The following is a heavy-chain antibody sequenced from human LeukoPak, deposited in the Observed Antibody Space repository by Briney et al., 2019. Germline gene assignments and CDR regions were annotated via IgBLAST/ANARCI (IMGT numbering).Heavy chain of an antibody. Sequence: PSETLSLTCAVSGYSISSGYYWGWIRQPPGKGLEWIGSIYHSGSTYYNPSLKSRVTISVDTSKNQFSLKLSSVTAADTAVYYCARRDYDFWSGPANNFDYWGQGTLVTVSP. CDR1: GYSISSGYY. J-gene: IGHJ4*02. CDR2: IYHSGST. V-gene: IGHV4-38-2*01. CDR3: ARRDYDFWSGPANNFDY. D-gene: IGHD3-3*01.